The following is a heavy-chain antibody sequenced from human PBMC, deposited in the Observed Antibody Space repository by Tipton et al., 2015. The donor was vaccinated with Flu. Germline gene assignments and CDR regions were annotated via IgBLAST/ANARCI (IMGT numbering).Heavy chain of an antibody. V-gene: IGHV4-4*07. D-gene: IGHD2-2*01. J-gene: IGHJ6*03. CDR2: IYTSGST. CDR1: GGSISSYY. Sequence: TLSLTCTVSGGSISSYYWSWIRQPAGKGLEWIGRIYTSGSTNYNPSLKSRVTMSVDTSKNQFSLKLSSVTAADTAVYYCARDCSSTSCYAGDYYYYYMDVWGKGTTVTVSS. CDR3: ARDCSSTSCYAGDYYYYYMDV.